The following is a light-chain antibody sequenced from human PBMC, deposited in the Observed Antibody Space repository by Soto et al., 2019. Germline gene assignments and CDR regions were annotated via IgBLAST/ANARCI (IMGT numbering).Light chain of an antibody. Sequence: DIVMTQYPDSLAVSLGERATINCKSSQSVLYSSNNKYYLAWYQQKPGQPPKLLIYWASTRESGVPDRFRGRWSGTDFTITISILQAEDVAVYYCQQYYSTPTFGQGTNVDI. V-gene: IGKV4-1*01. CDR1: QSVLYSSNNKYY. CDR3: QQYYSTPT. CDR2: WAS. J-gene: IGKJ1*01.